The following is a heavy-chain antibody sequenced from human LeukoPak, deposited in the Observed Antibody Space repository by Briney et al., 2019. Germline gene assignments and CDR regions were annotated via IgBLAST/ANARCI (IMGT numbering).Heavy chain of an antibody. J-gene: IGHJ4*02. CDR2: INSDGSST. V-gene: IGHV3-74*01. D-gene: IGHD1-26*01. CDR3: ARVGQWELRQDFDY. CDR1: GFTFSSYW. Sequence: GGSLRLSCAASGFTFSSYWMHWVRQAPGKGLVWVSRINSDGSSTSYADSVKGRFTISRDSAKNTLYLQMNSLRAEDTAVYYCARVGQWELRQDFDYWGQGTLVTVSS.